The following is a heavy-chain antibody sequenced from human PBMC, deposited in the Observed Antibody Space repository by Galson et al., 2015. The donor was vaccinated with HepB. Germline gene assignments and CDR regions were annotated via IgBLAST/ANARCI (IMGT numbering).Heavy chain of an antibody. CDR3: ARMKAGIAVD. CDR1: GFTFSSYT. CDR2: ISGSGGST. Sequence: SLRLSCAASGFTFSSYTMSWVRQTPGKGLEWVSAISGSGGSTYYADSVKGRFTIPRDNSKNTLYLQMNSLRAEDTAVYYCARMKAGIAVDWGQGTLVAVSS. J-gene: IGHJ4*02. V-gene: IGHV3-23*01. D-gene: IGHD6-19*01.